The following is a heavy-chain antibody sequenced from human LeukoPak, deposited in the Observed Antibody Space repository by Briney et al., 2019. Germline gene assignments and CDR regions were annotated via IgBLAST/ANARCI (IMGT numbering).Heavy chain of an antibody. J-gene: IGHJ6*03. CDR1: GFTVSRNS. CDR2: ISSGGAT. CDR3: ARTLTGYSSSLYYYYYMDV. Sequence: GGSLRLSCAASGFTVSRNSMNWVRQAPGKGLEWVSLISSGGATYYADSVKGRFTISRDNSKNTLYLQMNSLRAEDTAVYYCARTLTGYSSSLYYYYYMDVWAKGTTVTISS. D-gene: IGHD6-13*01. V-gene: IGHV3-53*01.